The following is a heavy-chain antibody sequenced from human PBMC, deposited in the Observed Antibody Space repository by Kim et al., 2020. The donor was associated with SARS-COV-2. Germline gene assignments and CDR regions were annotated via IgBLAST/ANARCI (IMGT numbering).Heavy chain of an antibody. J-gene: IGHJ6*02. D-gene: IGHD6-13*01. V-gene: IGHV3-21*01. CDR2: ISSSSSYI. CDR1: GFTFSSYS. Sequence: GGSLRLSCAASGFTFSSYSMNWVRQAPGKGLEWVSSISSSSSYIYYADSVKGRFTISRDNAKNSLYLQMNSLRAEDTAVYYCARWAVVVVPAATIRGIAAAGTTYYYYGMDVWGQGTTVTVSS. CDR3: ARWAVVVVPAATIRGIAAAGTTYYYYGMDV.